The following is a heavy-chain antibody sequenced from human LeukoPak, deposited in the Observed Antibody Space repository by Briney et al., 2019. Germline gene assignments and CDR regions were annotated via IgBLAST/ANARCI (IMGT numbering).Heavy chain of an antibody. CDR3: ARDLRAPVRQFDP. D-gene: IGHD1-26*01. Sequence: GASVKVSCKASGGTFSSYTISWVRQAPGQGLEWMGGIIPIFGTANYAQKFQGRVTITADESTSTAYMELSSLRSEDTAVYYCARDLRAPVRQFDPWGQGTLVTVSS. CDR1: GGTFSSYT. J-gene: IGHJ5*02. V-gene: IGHV1-69*01. CDR2: IIPIFGTA.